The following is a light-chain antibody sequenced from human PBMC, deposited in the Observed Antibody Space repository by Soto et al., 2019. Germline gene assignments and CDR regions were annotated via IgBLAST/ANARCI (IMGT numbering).Light chain of an antibody. CDR1: QSISSW. V-gene: IGKV1-5*01. Sequence: DIQMTQSPATMSASVGDRVTITCRASQSISSWLAWYQKKPGKDPKLLIYDASSLESGVPLRFSGSGSGTEFNLTITGLQTEDFATYYCQQRFTVPITFGQGTRLEIK. CDR2: DAS. CDR3: QQRFTVPIT. J-gene: IGKJ5*01.